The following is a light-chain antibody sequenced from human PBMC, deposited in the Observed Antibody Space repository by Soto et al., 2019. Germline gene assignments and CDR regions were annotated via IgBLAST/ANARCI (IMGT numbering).Light chain of an antibody. CDR3: SSYAGSNNFV. V-gene: IGLV2-8*01. J-gene: IGLJ3*02. Sequence: QSVLAQPPSASGSPGQSVTISCTGTNNDIGNYDYVSWYQQEPGKAPRLLIYEVFHRPSGVSHRFSGSKSGNTASLTVSGLQAEDEADYYCSSYAGSNNFVFGTGTKLTVL. CDR2: EVF. CDR1: NNDIGNYDY.